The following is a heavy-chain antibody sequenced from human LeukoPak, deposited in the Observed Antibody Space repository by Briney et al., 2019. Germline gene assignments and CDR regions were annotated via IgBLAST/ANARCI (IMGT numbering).Heavy chain of an antibody. CDR1: GYTFTDYY. V-gene: IGHV1-69-2*01. CDR2: VDPEDGET. J-gene: IGHJ4*02. CDR3: ATMQRVGAIDY. D-gene: IGHD1-26*01. Sequence: ASVKVSCKVSGYTFTDYYMHWVPQAPGKGLEWMGLVDPEDGETIYAEKFQGRVTITADTSTDTAYMELSSLRAEDTAEYYCATMQRVGAIDYWGQGTVVTVSS.